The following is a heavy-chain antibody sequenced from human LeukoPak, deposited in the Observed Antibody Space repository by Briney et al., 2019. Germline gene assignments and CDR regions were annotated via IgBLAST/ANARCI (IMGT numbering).Heavy chain of an antibody. CDR1: GFTFSSYA. CDR3: AREPYYYGSGSYCFDY. CDR2: ISYDGSNK. Sequence: GRSLRLSCAASGFTFSSYAMHWVRQAPGKGLEWVAVISYDGSNKYYADSVKGRFTISRDNSKNTLYLQMNSLRAEDTAVYYCAREPYYYGSGSYCFDYWGQGTLVTVSS. J-gene: IGHJ4*02. V-gene: IGHV3-30*04. D-gene: IGHD3-10*01.